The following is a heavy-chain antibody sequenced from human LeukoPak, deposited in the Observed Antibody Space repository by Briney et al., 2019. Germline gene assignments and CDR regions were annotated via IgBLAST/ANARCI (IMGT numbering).Heavy chain of an antibody. CDR1: GFTFSSYA. J-gene: IGHJ4*02. CDR3: AKDHYYDSSGYYSSYFDY. D-gene: IGHD3-22*01. Sequence: PGGSLRLSCAASGFTFSSYAMHWVRQAPGKGLEWVAVISYDGSNKYYADSVKGRFTISRDNSKNTLYLQMNSLRAEDTAVYYCAKDHYYDSSGYYSSYFDYWGQGTLVTVSS. CDR2: ISYDGSNK. V-gene: IGHV3-30-3*01.